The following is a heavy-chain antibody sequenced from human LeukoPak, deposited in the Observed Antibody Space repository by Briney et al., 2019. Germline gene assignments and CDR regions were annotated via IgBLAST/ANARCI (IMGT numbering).Heavy chain of an antibody. D-gene: IGHD2-15*01. Sequence: ASVKVSCKASGYTFTSYGISWVRQAPGRGLEWMGWISAYNGNTNYAQKLQGRVTMTTDTSTSTAYMELRSLRSDDTAVYYCARLGYCSGGSCYRFDPWGQGTLVTVSS. J-gene: IGHJ5*02. CDR3: ARLGYCSGGSCYRFDP. CDR2: ISAYNGNT. CDR1: GYTFTSYG. V-gene: IGHV1-18*01.